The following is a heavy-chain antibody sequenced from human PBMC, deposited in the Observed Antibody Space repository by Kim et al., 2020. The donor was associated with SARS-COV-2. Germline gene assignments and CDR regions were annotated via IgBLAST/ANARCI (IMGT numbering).Heavy chain of an antibody. D-gene: IGHD3-10*01. Sequence: GGSLRLSCAASGFTFSSYAMSWVRQAPGKGLEWVSAISGSGGSTYYADSVKGRFSISRDNSKNTLYLQMNSLRAEDTSVYYCAKGARWFGGIDYWGQGTLVTVSS. V-gene: IGHV3-23*01. J-gene: IGHJ4*02. CDR3: AKGARWFGGIDY. CDR2: ISGSGGST. CDR1: GFTFSSYA.